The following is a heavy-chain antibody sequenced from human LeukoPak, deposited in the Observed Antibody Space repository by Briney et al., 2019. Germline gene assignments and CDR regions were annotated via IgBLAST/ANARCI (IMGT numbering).Heavy chain of an antibody. CDR2: IYYSGST. CDR3: ARDLSSRGHSGSYYNLYNWFDP. D-gene: IGHD3-10*01. Sequence: SETLSLTCTVSGGSISSYYCSWIRQPPGKGLEWIGYIYYSGSTNYNPSLKSRVTISVDTSKNQFSLKLSSVPAADTAVYYCARDLSSRGHSGSYYNLYNWFDPWGQGTLVTVSS. J-gene: IGHJ5*02. V-gene: IGHV4-59*01. CDR1: GGSISSYY.